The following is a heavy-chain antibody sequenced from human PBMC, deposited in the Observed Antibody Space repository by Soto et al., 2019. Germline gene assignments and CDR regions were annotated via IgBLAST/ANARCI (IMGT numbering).Heavy chain of an antibody. CDR2: IYYSGST. CDR3: ARIRGNYYDSSGSLFDY. Sequence: TSETLSLTCTVSGGSISSGGYYWSWIRQHPGKGLEWIGYIYYSGSTYYNPSLKSRVTISVDTSKNQFSLKLSSVTAADTAVYYWARIRGNYYDSSGSLFDYWGQGTLVNVSS. D-gene: IGHD3-22*01. V-gene: IGHV4-31*03. J-gene: IGHJ4*02. CDR1: GGSISSGGYY.